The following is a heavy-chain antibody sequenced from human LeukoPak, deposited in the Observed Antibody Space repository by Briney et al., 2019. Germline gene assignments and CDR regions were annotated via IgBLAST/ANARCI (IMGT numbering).Heavy chain of an antibody. CDR1: GFTFSDYY. V-gene: IGHV3-11*01. J-gene: IGHJ4*02. D-gene: IGHD6-19*01. CDR2: ISGSGSTL. CDR3: ARAVAGPSGRFDY. Sequence: GGSLGLSCAASGFTFSDYYMSWIRQAPGKGLEWVSYISGSGSTLYYADSVKGRFTISRDNTKNSLYLQMNSLRAEDTAVYYCARAVAGPSGRFDYWGQGTLVTVSS.